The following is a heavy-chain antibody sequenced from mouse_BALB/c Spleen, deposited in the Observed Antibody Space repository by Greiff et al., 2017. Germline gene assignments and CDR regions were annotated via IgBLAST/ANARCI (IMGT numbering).Heavy chain of an antibody. Sequence: VQLQQSGAELVKPGPSVKLSCTASGFNIKDTYMHWVKQRPEQGLEWIGRIDPANGNTKYDPKFQGKATITADTSSNTAYLQLSSLTSEDTAVYYCARGYVYAMDYWGQGTSVTVSS. D-gene: IGHD2-10*02. CDR1: GFNIKDTY. V-gene: IGHV14-3*02. J-gene: IGHJ4*01. CDR2: IDPANGNT. CDR3: ARGYVYAMDY.